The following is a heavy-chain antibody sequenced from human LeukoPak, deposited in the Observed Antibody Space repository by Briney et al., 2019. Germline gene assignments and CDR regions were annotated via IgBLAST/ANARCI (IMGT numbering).Heavy chain of an antibody. CDR3: TRAVGATNLGFDY. CDR2: IGTAGDT. Sequence: GGSLRLSCAASGFTLSSYDMHWVRQATGKGLEWVSAIGTAGDTYYADSVKGQSTISRENAKNSLFLQVNSLRVGDTAVYYCTRAVGATNLGFDYWGQGTLVTVSS. J-gene: IGHJ4*02. CDR1: GFTLSSYD. D-gene: IGHD1-26*01. V-gene: IGHV3-13*01.